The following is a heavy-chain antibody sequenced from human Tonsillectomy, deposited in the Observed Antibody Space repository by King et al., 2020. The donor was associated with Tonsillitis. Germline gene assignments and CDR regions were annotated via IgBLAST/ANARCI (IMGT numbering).Heavy chain of an antibody. V-gene: IGHV1-69*01. D-gene: IGHD3-10*01. Sequence: VQLVESGAEVKKPGSSVKVSCKASGGTFSSYAISWVRQAPGQGLEWMGGIIPIFGTANYAQKFQGRVTITADESTSTAYMELSSLRSEDTAVYYCARGTPHEFGELLWYYYGMDVWGQGTTVTVSS. CDR2: IIPIFGTA. J-gene: IGHJ6*02. CDR1: GGTFSSYA. CDR3: ARGTPHEFGELLWYYYGMDV.